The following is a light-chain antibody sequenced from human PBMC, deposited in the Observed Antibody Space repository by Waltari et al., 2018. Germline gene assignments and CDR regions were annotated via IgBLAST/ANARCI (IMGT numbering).Light chain of an antibody. V-gene: IGKV3-15*01. CDR2: HAS. CDR3: QQYNNWPPGT. CDR1: QSIGSS. J-gene: IGKJ1*01. Sequence: TVVTQSPVTLSVSPGERATLSCRTSQSIGSSLAWYQQKPGQAPRLLIYHASTRATGIPARFSGSGSETEFTLTISSLQSEEFAVYYCQQYNNWPPGTFGQGTKVEV.